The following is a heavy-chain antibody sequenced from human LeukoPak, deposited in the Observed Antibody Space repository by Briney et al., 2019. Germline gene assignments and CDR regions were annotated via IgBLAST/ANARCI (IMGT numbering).Heavy chain of an antibody. Sequence: TGGSLRLSCAASGFTFSSYEMNWVRQAPGKGLEWVAFIRYDGSNKYYADSVKGRFTISRDNSKNTLYLQMNSLRAEDTAVYYCAKDPGVLRYFDWLFDYWGQGTLVTVSS. CDR3: AKDPGVLRYFDWLFDY. D-gene: IGHD3-9*01. V-gene: IGHV3-30*02. CDR1: GFTFSSYE. CDR2: IRYDGSNK. J-gene: IGHJ4*02.